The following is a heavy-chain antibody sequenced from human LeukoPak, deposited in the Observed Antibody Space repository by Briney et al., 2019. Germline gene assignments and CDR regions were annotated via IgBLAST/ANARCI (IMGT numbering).Heavy chain of an antibody. CDR2: ISSSSSTI. CDR3: ARDVGIAAAGTYYYYMDV. J-gene: IGHJ6*03. Sequence: GGSLRLSCAASGFTFSSYSMNWVRQAPGKGLEWVSYISSSSSTIYYADSVKGRFTISRDNARNSLYLQMNSLRAEDTAVYYCARDVGIAAAGTYYYYMDVWGKGTTVTVSS. V-gene: IGHV3-48*04. CDR1: GFTFSSYS. D-gene: IGHD6-13*01.